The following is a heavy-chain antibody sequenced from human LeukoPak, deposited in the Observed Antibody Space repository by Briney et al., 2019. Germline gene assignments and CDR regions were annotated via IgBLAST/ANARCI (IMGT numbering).Heavy chain of an antibody. Sequence: PGGSLRLSCAASGFTFSNYEMNWVRQAPGKGLEWVSYISSSGSTTYYADSVKGRFTISRDNAKNSLYLQMNSLRAEDTAVYYCARGYCSGGSCYFDYWGQGILVTVSS. CDR1: GFTFSNYE. D-gene: IGHD2-15*01. CDR3: ARGYCSGGSCYFDY. V-gene: IGHV3-48*03. J-gene: IGHJ4*02. CDR2: ISSSGSTT.